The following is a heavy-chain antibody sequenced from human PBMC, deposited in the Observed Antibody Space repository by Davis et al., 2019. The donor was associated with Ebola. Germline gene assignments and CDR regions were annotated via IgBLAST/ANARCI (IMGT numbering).Heavy chain of an antibody. CDR2: IYYSGST. CDR1: GGSISGYY. V-gene: IGHV4-59*08. CDR3: ARHPGMDV. Sequence: SETLSLTCSVSGGSISGYYWTWIRQPPGKGLEWIGYIYYSGSTKYNPSLKSRVTMSVDTSKNQFSLKLSSVTAADTAVYYCARHPGMDVWGKGTTVTVSS. J-gene: IGHJ6*04.